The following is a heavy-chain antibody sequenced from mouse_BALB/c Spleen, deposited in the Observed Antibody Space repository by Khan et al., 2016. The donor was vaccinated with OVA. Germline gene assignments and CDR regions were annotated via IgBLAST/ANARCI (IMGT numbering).Heavy chain of an antibody. Sequence: EVELVESGGGLVQPGGSRKLSCAASGFTFSGFGMHWVRQAPEKGLEWVAYISSGSSTIYYADTVKGRFTISRDNPKNTLFLQMARLRSEDTAMYYCARTGYYYVDYWGHGTTLTVPS. J-gene: IGHJ2*01. CDR2: ISSGSSTI. CDR1: GFTFSGFG. V-gene: IGHV5-17*02. CDR3: ARTGYYYVDY. D-gene: IGHD2-3*01.